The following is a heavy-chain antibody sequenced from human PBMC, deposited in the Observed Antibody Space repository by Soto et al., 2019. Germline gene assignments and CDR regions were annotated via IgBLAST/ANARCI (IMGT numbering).Heavy chain of an antibody. Sequence: QVQLQESGPGLVKPSQTLSLTCTVSGGSISSGGYYWSWIRQHPGKGLEWIGYIYYSGSTYYNPSLKSRVTISVDTSKNQFSLKLSSVTAADTAVYYCARRVVVAATPFFYYYGMDVWGQGTTVTVSS. V-gene: IGHV4-31*03. CDR3: ARRVVVAATPFFYYYGMDV. CDR2: IYYSGST. D-gene: IGHD2-15*01. J-gene: IGHJ6*02. CDR1: GGSISSGGYY.